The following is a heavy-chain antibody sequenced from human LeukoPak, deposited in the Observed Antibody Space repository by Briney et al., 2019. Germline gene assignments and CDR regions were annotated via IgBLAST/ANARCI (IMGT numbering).Heavy chain of an antibody. Sequence: GGSLRLSCAASGFTFRSYAMSWVRQAPGKGLEWVSAISGSGGSTYYADSVKGRFTISRDNSKNTLYLQMNSLRAEDTAVYYCAKSPSLAVAARAWGQGTLVTVSS. V-gene: IGHV3-23*01. CDR1: GFTFRSYA. J-gene: IGHJ5*02. D-gene: IGHD6-19*01. CDR3: AKSPSLAVAARA. CDR2: ISGSGGST.